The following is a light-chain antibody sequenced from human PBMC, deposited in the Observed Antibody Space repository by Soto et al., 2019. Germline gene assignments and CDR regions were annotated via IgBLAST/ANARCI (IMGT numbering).Light chain of an antibody. CDR2: DVS. CDR1: SSDVGGYNY. V-gene: IGLV2-14*01. CDR3: RSYTSTSTPYV. J-gene: IGLJ1*01. Sequence: QSALTQPASVSGSPGQSITISCTGTSSDVGGYNYVSWYQQHPGKAPKVMIYDVSNRPSGVSNRFSGSKSGNTASLTISGLQADDEAYYYCRSYTSTSTPYVFGTGTKVTVL.